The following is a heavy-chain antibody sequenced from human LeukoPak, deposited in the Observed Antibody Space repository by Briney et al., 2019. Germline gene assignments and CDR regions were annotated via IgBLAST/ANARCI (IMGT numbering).Heavy chain of an antibody. J-gene: IGHJ4*02. D-gene: IGHD4-11*01. CDR1: GFTFSSYW. Sequence: GGSLRLSCAASGFTFSSYWMSWVRQAPGKGLEWVANIKQDGSEKYYVDSVKGRFTISRDNAKNSLYLQMNSLRAEDTAVYYCARPRNYPHAHYFDYWGQGTMVTVSS. CDR2: IKQDGSEK. CDR3: ARPRNYPHAHYFDY. V-gene: IGHV3-7*01.